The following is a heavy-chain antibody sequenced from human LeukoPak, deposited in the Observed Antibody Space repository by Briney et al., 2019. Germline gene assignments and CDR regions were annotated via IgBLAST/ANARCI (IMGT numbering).Heavy chain of an antibody. CDR3: ARGLRYFDWLPYYYFDY. V-gene: IGHV4-59*01. J-gene: IGHJ4*02. CDR2: IYYSGST. Sequence: PSETLSLTCTVSGGSISSYYWSWIRQPPGKGLEWIGYIYYSGSTNYNPSLKSRVTISVDTSKNQFSLKLSSVTAADTAVYYCARGLRYFDWLPYYYFDYWGQGTLVTVSS. CDR1: GGSISSYY. D-gene: IGHD3-9*01.